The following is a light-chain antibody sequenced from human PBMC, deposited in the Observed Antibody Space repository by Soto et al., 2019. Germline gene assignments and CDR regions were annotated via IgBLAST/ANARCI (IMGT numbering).Light chain of an antibody. CDR3: MQVLQTPYT. J-gene: IGKJ2*01. V-gene: IGKV2-28*01. Sequence: DIVMTQSPLSLPVTPGEPASISCRSGQSLLHSNGYNYLDWYLQKPGQSPQLLIYLGSNRASGVPDRFSGSGSCTDFTLKISRVEAEDVGVYYCMQVLQTPYTFGQGTKLEIK. CDR1: QSLLHSNGYNY. CDR2: LGS.